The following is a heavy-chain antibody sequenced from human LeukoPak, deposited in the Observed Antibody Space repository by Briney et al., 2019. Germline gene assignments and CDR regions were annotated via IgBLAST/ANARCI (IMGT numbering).Heavy chain of an antibody. J-gene: IGHJ3*02. CDR3: ARDTEYSSSSAWSDAFDI. Sequence: ASVKVSCKASGYTFTGYDMHWVRQAPGQGLEWMGWINPNSGGTNYAQKFQGRVTMTRDTSISTAYMELSRLRSDDTAVYYCARDTEYSSSSAWSDAFDIWGQGTMVTVSS. CDR1: GYTFTGYD. CDR2: INPNSGGT. D-gene: IGHD6-6*01. V-gene: IGHV1-2*02.